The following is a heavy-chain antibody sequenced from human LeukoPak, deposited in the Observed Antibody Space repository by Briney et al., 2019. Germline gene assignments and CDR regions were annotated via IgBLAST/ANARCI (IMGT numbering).Heavy chain of an antibody. CDR1: GYTFTSYY. V-gene: IGHV1-46*01. J-gene: IGHJ3*02. CDR3: ARAMLKRGYCSGGSCYSAFDI. Sequence: ASVKVSCKASGYTFTSYYMHWVRQAPGQGLEWMGIINPSGGSTSYAQKFQGRVTMTRDTSTSTVYMALSSLRSEDTAVYYCARAMLKRGYCSGGSCYSAFDIWGQGTMVTVSS. D-gene: IGHD2-15*01. CDR2: INPSGGST.